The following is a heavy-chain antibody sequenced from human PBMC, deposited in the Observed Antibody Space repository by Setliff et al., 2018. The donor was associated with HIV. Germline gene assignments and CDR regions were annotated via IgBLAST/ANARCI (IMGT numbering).Heavy chain of an antibody. J-gene: IGHJ4*02. Sequence: PGGSLRLSCAASGFAFSSHQMSWVRQAPGKGLEWVAKIRQDGTDKYYVDSVKGRFTISRDNAKNSLYLQMNSLRAEDTAMYYCGKDFNWESGCWGQGTLVTVSS. V-gene: IGHV3-7*03. CDR2: IRQDGTDK. CDR3: GKDFNWESGC. CDR1: GFAFSSHQ. D-gene: IGHD1-1*01.